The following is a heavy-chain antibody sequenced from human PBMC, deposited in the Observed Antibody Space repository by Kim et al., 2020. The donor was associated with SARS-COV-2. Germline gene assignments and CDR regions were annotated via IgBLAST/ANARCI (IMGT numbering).Heavy chain of an antibody. CDR3: ATPPPGPGDYYYMDV. J-gene: IGHJ6*03. Sequence: QNVQGRVTMTEDTSTDTAYMELSSLRSEDTAVYYCATPPPGPGDYYYMDVWGKGTTVTVSS. V-gene: IGHV1-24*01.